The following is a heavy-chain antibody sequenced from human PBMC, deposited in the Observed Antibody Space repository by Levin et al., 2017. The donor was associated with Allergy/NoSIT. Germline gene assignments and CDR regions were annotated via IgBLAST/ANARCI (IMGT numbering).Heavy chain of an antibody. Sequence: SETLSLTCTVSGGSVSSGSYYWSWIRQPPGKGLEWIGYIYYSGSTNYNPSLKSRVTISVDTSKNQFSLKLSSVTAADTAVYYCARGLKGVFGVMHWFDPWGQGTLVTVSS. J-gene: IGHJ5*02. CDR3: ARGLKGVFGVMHWFDP. D-gene: IGHD3-3*01. CDR1: GGSVSSGSYY. V-gene: IGHV4-61*01. CDR2: IYYSGST.